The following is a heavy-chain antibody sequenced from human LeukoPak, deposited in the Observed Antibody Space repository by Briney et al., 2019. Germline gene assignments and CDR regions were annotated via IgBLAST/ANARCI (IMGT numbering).Heavy chain of an antibody. V-gene: IGHV1-2*02. CDR1: GYTFTGYY. J-gene: IGHJ6*02. D-gene: IGHD7-27*01. CDR2: INPNSGGT. Sequence: SVKVSCKASGYTFTGYYMHWVRQAPGQGLEWMGWINPNSGGTNSAQKFQGRVTMTRDTSISTAYMKLSRLGSDETAVYYCAAGTGDLLYWRYYYYGMDVWGQGTTVTVSS. CDR3: AAGTGDLLYWRYYYYGMDV.